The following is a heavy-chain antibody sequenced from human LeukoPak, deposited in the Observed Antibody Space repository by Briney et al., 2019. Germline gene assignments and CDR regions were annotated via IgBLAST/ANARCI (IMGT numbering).Heavy chain of an antibody. CDR1: GFTFSSYG. CDR3: AKDGLYRSSWYY. D-gene: IGHD6-13*01. CDR2: ISYDGSNK. J-gene: IGHJ4*02. V-gene: IGHV3-30*18. Sequence: PGGSLRLSCAASGFTFSSYGMHWVRQAPGKGLEWVAVISYDGSNKYYADSVKGRFTISRDNSKNTLYLRMNSLRAEDTAVYYCAKDGLYRSSWYYWGQGTLVTVSS.